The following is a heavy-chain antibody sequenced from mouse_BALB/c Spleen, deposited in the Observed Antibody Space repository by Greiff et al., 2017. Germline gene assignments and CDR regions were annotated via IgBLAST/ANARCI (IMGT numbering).Heavy chain of an antibody. CDR3: ARDYYGSSPWYFDV. Sequence: VQLKESGGGLVQPGGSLKLSCAASGFTFSSYGMSWVRQTPDKRLELVATINSNGGSTYYPDSVKGRFTISRDNAKNTLYLQMSSLKSEDTAMYYCARDYYGSSPWYFDVWGAGTTVTVSS. CDR2: INSNGGST. CDR1: GFTFSSYG. J-gene: IGHJ1*01. D-gene: IGHD1-1*01. V-gene: IGHV5-6-3*01.